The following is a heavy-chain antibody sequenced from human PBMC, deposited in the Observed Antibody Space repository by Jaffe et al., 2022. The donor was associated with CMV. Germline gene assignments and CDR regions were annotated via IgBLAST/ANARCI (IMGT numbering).Heavy chain of an antibody. CDR1: GFTFDDYA. CDR3: AKVPSGGGYNYAFD. D-gene: IGHD5-12*01. Sequence: EVQLVESGGGLVQPGRSLRLSCAASGFTFDDYAMHWVRQAPGKGLEWVSGISWNSGSIGYADSVKGRFTISRDNAKNSLYLQMNSLRAEDTALYYCAKVPSGGGYNYAFDWGQGTLVTVSS. J-gene: IGHJ4*02. V-gene: IGHV3-9*01. CDR2: ISWNSGSI.